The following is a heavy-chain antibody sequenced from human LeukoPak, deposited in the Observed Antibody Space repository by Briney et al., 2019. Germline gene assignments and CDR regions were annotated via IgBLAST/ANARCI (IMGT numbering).Heavy chain of an antibody. J-gene: IGHJ4*02. Sequence: PSETLSLTCTVSGGSISSYYWSWIRQPAGKGLEWIGRIYTSGSTNYKPSLQSRVTISVDTSKNQISLKLSSVSSAETAVYYWSRDETYEWLALVFEYWGQGTLVTVSS. CDR3: SRDETYEWLALVFEY. CDR1: GGSISSYY. V-gene: IGHV4-4*07. D-gene: IGHD3-3*01. CDR2: IYTSGST.